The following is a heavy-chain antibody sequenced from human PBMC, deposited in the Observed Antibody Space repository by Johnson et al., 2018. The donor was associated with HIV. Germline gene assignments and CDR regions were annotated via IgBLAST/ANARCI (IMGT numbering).Heavy chain of an antibody. D-gene: IGHD5-12*01. CDR3: AREGGYSGYEGVGHTNDAFDI. V-gene: IGHV3-15*01. CDR1: GFTVSSTY. Sequence: MLLVESGGGLVQPGGSLRLSCAASGFTVSSTYMSWVRQAPGKGLEWVGRIKSKTVGGTTDYAAPVKGRFTISRDDAKNTLYLQMNSLRAEDTAVYYCAREGGYSGYEGVGHTNDAFDIWGQGTMVTVSS. J-gene: IGHJ3*02. CDR2: IKSKTVGGTT.